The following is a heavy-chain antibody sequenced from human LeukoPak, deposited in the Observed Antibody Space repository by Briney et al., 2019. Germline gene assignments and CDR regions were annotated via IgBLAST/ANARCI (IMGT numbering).Heavy chain of an antibody. CDR3: AKDSSTSNYYYGLDV. D-gene: IGHD6-13*01. CDR2: INWNGGST. Sequence: GGSLRLSCAASGFTFDDYGMSWVRQAPGKGLEWVSGINWNGGSTGYADSVKGRFTISRDNAKNSLYLQMNSLRGDDTGMYFCAKDSSTSNYYYGLDVWGQGTTVTVSS. CDR1: GFTFDDYG. J-gene: IGHJ6*02. V-gene: IGHV3-20*04.